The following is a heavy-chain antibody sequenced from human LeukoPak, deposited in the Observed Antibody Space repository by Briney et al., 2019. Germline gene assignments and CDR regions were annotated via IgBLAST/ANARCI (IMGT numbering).Heavy chain of an antibody. CDR1: GYTFTNFG. CDR3: ARDGTSTDDF. V-gene: IGHV1-18*01. D-gene: IGHD1-26*01. CDR2: ISGNNDHT. J-gene: IGHJ4*02. Sequence: ASVKVSCKTSGYTFTNFGISWVRQAPGQGLEWMGWISGNNDHTNYAQKFQGRVTMTTDTSTTTAYMELTSLTSDDTAVYYCARDGTSTDDFWSQGTLVTVSS.